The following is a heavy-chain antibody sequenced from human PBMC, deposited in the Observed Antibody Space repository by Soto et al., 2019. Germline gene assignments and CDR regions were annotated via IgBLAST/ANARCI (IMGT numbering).Heavy chain of an antibody. D-gene: IGHD3-22*01. J-gene: IGHJ4*02. CDR2: IIPIFGTA. CDR1: GGTFSSYA. CDR3: ARDQYYYDSSGYPFDY. Sequence: ASVKVSCKASGGTFSSYAISWVRQAPGQGLEWMGGIIPIFGTANYAQKFQGRVTITADESTSTAYMELSSLRSEDTAVYYCARDQYYYDSSGYPFDYWGQGTLVTVSS. V-gene: IGHV1-69*13.